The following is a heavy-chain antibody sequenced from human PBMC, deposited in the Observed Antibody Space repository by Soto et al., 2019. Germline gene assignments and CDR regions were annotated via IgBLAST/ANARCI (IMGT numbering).Heavy chain of an antibody. CDR2: IYTSGTT. D-gene: IGHD6-13*01. CDR3: ARDIAAAGMEDWFDP. V-gene: IGHV4-4*07. Sequence: SETLSLTCNGPCVSISGYYGSWSPPPAGKGLEWLGRIYTSGTTNYNPSLKSRITMSVDTSKNQFSLKLSSVTVADTAVYYCARDIAAAGMEDWFDPWGQGTLVTVS. CDR1: CVSISGYY. J-gene: IGHJ5*02.